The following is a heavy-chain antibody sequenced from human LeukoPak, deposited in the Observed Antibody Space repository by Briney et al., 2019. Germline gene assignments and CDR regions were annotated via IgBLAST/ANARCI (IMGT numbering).Heavy chain of an antibody. CDR1: GFTFRDYY. Sequence: PGGSLRLSCAASGFTFRDYYMSWIRQAPGKGLEWISYIGTSSAHTNYADSVKGRFTISRDNAKNSRCLQMNSLRAEDTAVYYCARDLPEGGSYTPYFDSWGQGTLVTVSS. CDR2: IGTSSAHT. CDR3: ARDLPEGGSYTPYFDS. D-gene: IGHD1-26*01. V-gene: IGHV3-11*05. J-gene: IGHJ4*02.